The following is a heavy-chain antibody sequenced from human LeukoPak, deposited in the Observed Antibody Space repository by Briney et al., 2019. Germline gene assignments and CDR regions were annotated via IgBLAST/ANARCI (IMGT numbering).Heavy chain of an antibody. CDR1: GFAFNTYW. CDR3: ARAWDR. V-gene: IGHV3-74*01. Sequence: GGSLRLSCAASGFAFNTYWMHWVRLAPGKGLVWVSGIKTDGSTAAYAHSVKGRSTISRDNAKNTLSLQMNSLRAEDTGLYYCARAWDRWGQGTLVTVSS. J-gene: IGHJ5*02. CDR2: IKTDGSTA.